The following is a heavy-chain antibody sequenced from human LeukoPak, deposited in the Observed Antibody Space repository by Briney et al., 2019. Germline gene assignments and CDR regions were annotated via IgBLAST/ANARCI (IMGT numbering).Heavy chain of an antibody. V-gene: IGHV3-11*01. CDR1: GFTFSDYY. J-gene: IGHJ6*02. CDR2: ISSSGSTI. CDR3: ARGGKSDYDILTGYYKYYYYGMDV. D-gene: IGHD3-9*01. Sequence: KPGGSLRLSCAASGFTFSDYYMSWIRQAPGKGLEWVSYISSSGSTIYYADSVKGRFTISRDNAKNSLYLQMNSLRAEDTAVYYCARGGKSDYDILTGYYKYYYYGMDVWGQGTTVTVSS.